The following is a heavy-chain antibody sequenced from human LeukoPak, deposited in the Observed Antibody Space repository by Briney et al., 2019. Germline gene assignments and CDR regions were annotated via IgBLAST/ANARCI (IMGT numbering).Heavy chain of an antibody. Sequence: NSGGSLRLSCAASGFTFSSYSMNWVRQAPGKGLEWVSSISSSSSYIYYADSVKGRFTISRDNAKNSLYLQMNSLRAEDTAVYYCAMGEDYYDSSGYYSVFDYWGQGTLVTVSS. CDR3: AMGEDYYDSSGYYSVFDY. CDR1: GFTFSSYS. CDR2: ISSSSSYI. J-gene: IGHJ4*02. D-gene: IGHD3-22*01. V-gene: IGHV3-21*01.